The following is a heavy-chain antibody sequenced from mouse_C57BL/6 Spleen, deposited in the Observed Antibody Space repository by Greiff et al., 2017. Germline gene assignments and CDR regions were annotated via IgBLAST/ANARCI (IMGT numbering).Heavy chain of an antibody. D-gene: IGHD3-2*02. Sequence: VQLQQSGAELVKPGDSVKLSCTASGFNIKDYYMHWVKQRTEQGLELIGRIDPEDGETKYAPKFQGKATITADTSSNTAYLQLSSRTSEDTAVYYCARPDSSGSWCAYWGQGTLVTVSA. J-gene: IGHJ3*01. CDR1: GFNIKDYY. CDR2: IDPEDGET. V-gene: IGHV14-2*01. CDR3: ARPDSSGSWCAY.